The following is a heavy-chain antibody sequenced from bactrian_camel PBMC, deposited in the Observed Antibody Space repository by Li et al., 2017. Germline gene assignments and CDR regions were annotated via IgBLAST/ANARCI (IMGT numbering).Heavy chain of an antibody. D-gene: IGHD3*01. Sequence: HVQLVESGGGLVQPGGSLGLSCAASGFTFSSYYMNWVRQAPGKGLEWVSSMYSGSIDTAYADSVKGRFTISRDNAKNTVYLQMNSLKSEDTALYLCAPGGGALGAALTEFYYWGQGTQVTVS. CDR3: APGGGALGAALTEFYY. V-gene: IGHV3-2*01. CDR2: MYSGSIDT. CDR1: GFTFSSYY. J-gene: IGHJ4*01.